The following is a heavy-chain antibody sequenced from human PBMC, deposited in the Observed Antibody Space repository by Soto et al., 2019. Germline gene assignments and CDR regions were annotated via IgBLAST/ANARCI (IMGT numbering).Heavy chain of an antibody. D-gene: IGHD1-7*01. V-gene: IGHV4-59*01. CDR1: GGSISNYY. Sequence: PSETLSLTCTVSGGSISNYYWSWIRQPPGKGLEWIGYIYYSGSTNYNPSLKSRVTISVDTSENQFSLKLRSVTAADTAVYYCARVRGTTSFDYWGQGTLVTVSS. CDR3: ARVRGTTSFDY. CDR2: IYYSGST. J-gene: IGHJ4*02.